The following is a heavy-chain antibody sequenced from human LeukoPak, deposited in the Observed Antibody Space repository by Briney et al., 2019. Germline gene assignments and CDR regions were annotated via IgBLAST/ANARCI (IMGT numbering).Heavy chain of an antibody. V-gene: IGHV4-59*06. CDR2: IYYSGST. J-gene: IGHJ4*02. D-gene: IGHD2-2*01. Sequence: SETLSLTCTVSGGSISSHYWSWIRQPPGKGLEWIGYIYYSGSTYYNPSLKSRVTISVDTSKNQFSLKLSSVTAADTAVYYCARDPDQLRIDYWGQGTLVTVSS. CDR3: ARDPDQLRIDY. CDR1: GGSISSHY.